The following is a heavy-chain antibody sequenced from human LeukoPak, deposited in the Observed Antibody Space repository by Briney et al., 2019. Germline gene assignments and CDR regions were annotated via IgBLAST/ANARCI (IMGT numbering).Heavy chain of an antibody. Sequence: ASVKVSCKASGYTFTGYYMHWVRQAPGQGLEWMGWINPNSGGTNYAQKFQGWVTMTRDTSISTAYMELSRLRSDDTAVYYCARVPGAPGRWYGMDVWGQGTTVTVSS. CDR1: GYTFTGYY. V-gene: IGHV1-2*04. D-gene: IGHD5-24*01. CDR2: INPNSGGT. CDR3: ARVPGAPGRWYGMDV. J-gene: IGHJ6*02.